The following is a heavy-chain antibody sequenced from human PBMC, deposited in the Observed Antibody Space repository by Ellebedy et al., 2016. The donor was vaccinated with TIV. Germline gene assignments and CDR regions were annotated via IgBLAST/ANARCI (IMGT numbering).Heavy chain of an antibody. CDR2: ISTYNGNT. CDR1: GYTFTSYG. Sequence: ASVKVSCKASGYTFTSYGISWVRQAPGQGLEWLGWISTYNGNTKFVQNLHGRVIMTTDTSTSTVFMELRSLRSDDTAVYYCARDMPDSSGSAFQHWGQGTLVIVSS. CDR3: ARDMPDSSGSAFQH. V-gene: IGHV1-18*01. J-gene: IGHJ1*01. D-gene: IGHD3-22*01.